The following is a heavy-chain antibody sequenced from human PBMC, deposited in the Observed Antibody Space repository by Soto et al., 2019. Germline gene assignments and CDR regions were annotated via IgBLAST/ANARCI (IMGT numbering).Heavy chain of an antibody. V-gene: IGHV3-7*05. Sequence: EVQLVESGGGLVQPGGSLRLSCAASGFTFSSYWRSWVRQAPGKGLEWVANIKQDGSEKYYVDSVKGRFTISRDNAKNSLYLQMNSLRAEDTAVYYCARAPPSPLNYDILTGYYDIYYYYYGMDVWGQGTTVTVSS. CDR2: IKQDGSEK. J-gene: IGHJ6*02. CDR1: GFTFSSYW. D-gene: IGHD3-9*01. CDR3: ARAPPSPLNYDILTGYYDIYYYYYGMDV.